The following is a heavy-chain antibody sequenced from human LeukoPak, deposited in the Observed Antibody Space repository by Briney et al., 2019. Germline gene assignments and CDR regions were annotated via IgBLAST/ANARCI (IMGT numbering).Heavy chain of an antibody. CDR3: ARGGYFGSGPMDV. V-gene: IGHV3-30*14. CDR1: GFTFSSYA. J-gene: IGHJ6*02. Sequence: GGSLRLSCAASGFTFSSYAVHWVRQAPGKGLEWVAVISTDGNNKYYADSVRGRFTISRENGRNSFFLQMNSLRAGDTAVYYCARGGYFGSGPMDVWGQGTTVTVSS. D-gene: IGHD3-10*01. CDR2: ISTDGNNK.